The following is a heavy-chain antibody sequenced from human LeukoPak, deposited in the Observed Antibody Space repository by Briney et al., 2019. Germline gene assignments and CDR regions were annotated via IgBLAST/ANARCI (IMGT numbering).Heavy chain of an antibody. CDR3: ARDLSGGYSIDY. Sequence: GGSLRLSCAASEFTFSRNGMRWDRQAPGKGLEWVADVSHDGSDKDYADSVKGRFTISRDNSNNTVYLQMNSLRPEDTAMYYCARDLSGGYSIDYWGQGALVIVSS. CDR2: VSHDGSDK. D-gene: IGHD1-26*01. J-gene: IGHJ4*02. CDR1: EFTFSRNG. V-gene: IGHV3-30-3*01.